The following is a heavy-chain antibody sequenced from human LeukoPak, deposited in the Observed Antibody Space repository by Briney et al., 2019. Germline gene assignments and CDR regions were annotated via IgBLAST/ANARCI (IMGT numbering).Heavy chain of an antibody. CDR1: GFTFDDYA. V-gene: IGHV3-9*01. D-gene: IGHD3-10*01. CDR2: ISWNSGSI. Sequence: GRSLRLSCAASGFTFDDYAMHWVRQAPGKGLEWVSGISWNSGSIGYADSVKGRFTISRDNAKNSLYLQMNSLRAEDTALYYCAKGRSGSAFDIWGQGTMVTVSS. J-gene: IGHJ3*02. CDR3: AKGRSGSAFDI.